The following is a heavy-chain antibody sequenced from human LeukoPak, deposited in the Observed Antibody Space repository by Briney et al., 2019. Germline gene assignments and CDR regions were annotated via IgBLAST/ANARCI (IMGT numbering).Heavy chain of an antibody. D-gene: IGHD3-16*01. Sequence: LGGSLRLSCAASGFTFSSYWMHWVRQAPGKGLVWVSRVNRDGSSTDYADSVKGRFTISRDNAKSTLFLQMNSLGAEDTAVYYCAREGAGGYDYWGQGTLVTVSS. CDR2: VNRDGSST. V-gene: IGHV3-74*01. CDR3: AREGAGGYDY. CDR1: GFTFSSYW. J-gene: IGHJ4*02.